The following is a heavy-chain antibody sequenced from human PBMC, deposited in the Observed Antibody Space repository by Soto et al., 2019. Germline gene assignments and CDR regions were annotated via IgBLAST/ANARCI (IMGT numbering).Heavy chain of an antibody. CDR3: ARDEGDYYGSGSYYTN. CDR2: IIPILGIA. Sequence: QVQLVQSGAEVKKPGSSVKVSCKASGATFSSYTISWVRQAPGQGLEWMGRIIPILGIANYAQKFQGRVTITADKSTSTAYMELSSLRSEDTAVYYCARDEGDYYGSGSYYTNWGQGTLVTVSS. V-gene: IGHV1-69*08. D-gene: IGHD3-10*01. CDR1: GATFSSYT. J-gene: IGHJ4*02.